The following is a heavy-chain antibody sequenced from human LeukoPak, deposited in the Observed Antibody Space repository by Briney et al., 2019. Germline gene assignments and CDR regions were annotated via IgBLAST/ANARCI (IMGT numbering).Heavy chain of an antibody. CDR1: GFTFTTYS. CDR2: ISSSSSHM. CDR3: ARVRESDYVDYAPFDY. D-gene: IGHD4-17*01. V-gene: IGHV3-21*01. J-gene: IGHJ4*02. Sequence: GGSLRLSCAGAGFTFTTYSMSWVRQAPGRGLEWVSSISSSSSHMYYADSLKGRFTISRDNAKNSLYLQMNCLRAEDTAVYFCARVRESDYVDYAPFDYWGQGTLVTVSS.